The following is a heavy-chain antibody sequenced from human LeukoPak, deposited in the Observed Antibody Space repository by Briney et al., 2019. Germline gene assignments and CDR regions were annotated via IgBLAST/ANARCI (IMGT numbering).Heavy chain of an antibody. CDR2: ISSSGSYI. V-gene: IGHV3-21*01. Sequence: GGSLRLSCAASGFTFSSYSMNWVRQAPGKGLEWVSSISSSGSYIYYADSVKGRFTISRDNAKNSLYLQMNSLRAEDTAVYYCARVKDRSDYGPLGYWGQGTLVTVSS. CDR3: ARVKDRSDYGPLGY. J-gene: IGHJ4*02. D-gene: IGHD3-22*01. CDR1: GFTFSSYS.